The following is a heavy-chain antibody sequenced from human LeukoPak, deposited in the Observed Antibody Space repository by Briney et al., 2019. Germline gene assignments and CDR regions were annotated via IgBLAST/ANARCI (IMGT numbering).Heavy chain of an antibody. CDR1: GGSFSGYY. CDR3: ARAGGYSYGYDY. D-gene: IGHD5-18*01. Sequence: PSETLSLTCAVYGGSFSGYYWSWIRQPPGKGLEWIGEINHSGSTNYNPSLKSRVTISVDTSKNQFSLKLSSATAADTAVYYCARAGGYSYGYDYWGQGTLVTVSS. CDR2: INHSGST. J-gene: IGHJ4*02. V-gene: IGHV4-34*01.